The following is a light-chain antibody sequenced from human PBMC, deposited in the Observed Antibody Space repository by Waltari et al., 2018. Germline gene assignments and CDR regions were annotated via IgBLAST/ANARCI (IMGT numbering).Light chain of an antibody. CDR2: DVT. J-gene: IGLJ1*01. CDR1: SSDVGRFGH. Sequence: SALTQPASVSGSLGQSITISCTGASSDVGRFGHVSWYQQHPGKAPKVILFDVTYRPLGVSTRFSGSKSGNTASLTISGLQAEDEADYFCKSFTSTYSYVFGSGTTVTVL. V-gene: IGLV2-14*03. CDR3: KSFTSTYSYV.